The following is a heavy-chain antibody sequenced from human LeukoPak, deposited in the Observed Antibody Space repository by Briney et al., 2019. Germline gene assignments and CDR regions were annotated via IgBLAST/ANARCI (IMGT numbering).Heavy chain of an antibody. J-gene: IGHJ5*02. CDR2: ISLYQGNT. D-gene: IGHD2-15*01. CDR1: DYTVTSTI. Sequence: ASVTVTFKASDYTVTSTIITYHQQDPGQGLESLEWISLYQGNTTHAQNLQGRVTMTANTSTSTAYLELRNLRSDDTAIYYCASDLGSQNWFDPWGQGTLVIVSS. CDR3: ASDLGSQNWFDP. V-gene: IGHV1-18*01.